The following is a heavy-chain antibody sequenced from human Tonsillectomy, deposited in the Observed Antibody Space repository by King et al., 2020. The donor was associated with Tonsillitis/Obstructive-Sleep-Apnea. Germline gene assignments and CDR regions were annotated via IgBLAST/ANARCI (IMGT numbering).Heavy chain of an antibody. CDR1: GYTFTSYY. Sequence: QLVQSGAEVKKPGASVKVSCKASGYTFTSYYMHWVRQAPGQGLEWMGIINPSGGSTSYAQKFQGRVTMTRDTSTSTVYMELRSLRSEDTAVYYCARSTQLGIARDAFDIWGQGTMVTVSS. CDR3: ARSTQLGIARDAFDI. CDR2: INPSGGST. D-gene: IGHD7-27*01. J-gene: IGHJ3*02. V-gene: IGHV1-46*01.